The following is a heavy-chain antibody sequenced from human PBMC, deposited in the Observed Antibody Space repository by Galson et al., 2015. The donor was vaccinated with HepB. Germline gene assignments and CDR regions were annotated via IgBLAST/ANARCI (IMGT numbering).Heavy chain of an antibody. CDR1: GFTFSSYA. J-gene: IGHJ6*02. D-gene: IGHD6-6*01. V-gene: IGHV3-23*01. CDR2: ISGSGGST. Sequence: SLRLSCAASGFTFSSYAMSWVRQAPGKGLEWVSAISGSGGSTYYADSVKGRFTISRDNSKNTLYLQMNSLRAEDTAVYYCAKVGAARSYYYYYGMDVWGQGTTVTVSS. CDR3: AKVGAARSYYYYYGMDV.